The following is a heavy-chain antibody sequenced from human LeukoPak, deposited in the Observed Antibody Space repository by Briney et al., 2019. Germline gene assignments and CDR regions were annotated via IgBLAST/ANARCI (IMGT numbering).Heavy chain of an antibody. CDR2: INHSGST. D-gene: IGHD3-16*01. CDR1: GGSFSGYY. Sequence: PSETLSLTCAVYGGSFSGYYWSWIRQPPGKGLEWIGEINHSGSTNYNPSLKSRVTISVDTSKNQFSLKLSSVTAADTAVYYCARGLGRGDFDYWGQGTLATVSS. CDR3: ARGLGRGDFDY. V-gene: IGHV4-34*01. J-gene: IGHJ4*02.